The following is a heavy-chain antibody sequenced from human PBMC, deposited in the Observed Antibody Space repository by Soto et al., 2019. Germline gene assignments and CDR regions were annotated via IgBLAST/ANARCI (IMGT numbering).Heavy chain of an antibody. CDR3: ARPDYYDSSGYYYYYGMDV. CDR1: GGTFSSYA. D-gene: IGHD3-22*01. CDR2: IIPILGIA. V-gene: IGHV1-69*10. J-gene: IGHJ6*02. Sequence: ASVKVSCKASGGTFSSYAISWVRQAPGQGLEWMGGIIPILGIANYAQKFQGRVTITADKSTSTAYMELSSLRAEDTAVYYCARPDYYDSSGYYYYYGMDVWGQGTTVTVSS.